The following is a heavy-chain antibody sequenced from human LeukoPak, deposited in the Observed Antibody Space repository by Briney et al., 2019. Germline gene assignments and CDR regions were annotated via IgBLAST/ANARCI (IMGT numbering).Heavy chain of an antibody. CDR1: GGSFSGYY. Sequence: PSETLSLTCAVYGGSFSGYYWSWIRQPPGKGLEWIGYIYYSGSTNYNPSLKSRVTISVDTSKNQFSLKLSSVTAADTAVYYCAREPQISNYDFWSGYYDWFDPWGQGTLVTVSS. V-gene: IGHV4-59*12. CDR3: AREPQISNYDFWSGYYDWFDP. CDR2: IYYSGST. J-gene: IGHJ5*02. D-gene: IGHD3-3*01.